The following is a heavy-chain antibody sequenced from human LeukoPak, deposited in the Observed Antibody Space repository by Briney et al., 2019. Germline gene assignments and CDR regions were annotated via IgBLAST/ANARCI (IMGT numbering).Heavy chain of an antibody. D-gene: IGHD3-22*01. V-gene: IGHV4-31*03. CDR3: ARVENVIYYDSRAGAFDI. J-gene: IGHJ3*02. CDR2: IYYSGST. Sequence: PSETLSLTCTVSGGSISSGGYYWSWIRQHPGKGLEWIGYIYYSGSTYYNPSLKSRVTISVNTSKNQFSLKLSSVTAADTAVYYCARVENVIYYDSRAGAFDIWGQGTMVTASS. CDR1: GGSISSGGYY.